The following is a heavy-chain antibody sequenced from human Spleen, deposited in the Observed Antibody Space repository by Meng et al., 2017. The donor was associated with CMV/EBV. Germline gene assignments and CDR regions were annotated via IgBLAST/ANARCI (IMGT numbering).Heavy chain of an antibody. CDR2: INGDGSTT. CDR1: GFTFSSYW. V-gene: IGHV3-74*03. D-gene: IGHD3-3*01. J-gene: IGHJ4*02. Sequence: GESLKISCAASGFTFSSYWMHWVRQVPGKGLVWVARINGDGSTTKSADSVKGRFTIYRDNAKNTLYLQLNSLRAEDTAVYYCATSRSKHLDFWSGYGGDYWGQGTLVTVSS. CDR3: ATSRSKHLDFWSGYGGDY.